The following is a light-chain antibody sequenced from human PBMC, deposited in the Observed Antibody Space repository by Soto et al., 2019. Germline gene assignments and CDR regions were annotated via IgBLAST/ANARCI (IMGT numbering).Light chain of an antibody. Sequence: QSALTQPASVSGSPGQSITISCTGTSSDIGDYNYVSWYQQHPGKAPKLMIYEVSDRPSGVSNRFSGSKSGNTASLTISGLQADDEADYYCTSYTSGSSYVVFGGGTKLTVL. CDR1: SSDIGDYNY. V-gene: IGLV2-14*01. J-gene: IGLJ2*01. CDR3: TSYTSGSSYVV. CDR2: EVS.